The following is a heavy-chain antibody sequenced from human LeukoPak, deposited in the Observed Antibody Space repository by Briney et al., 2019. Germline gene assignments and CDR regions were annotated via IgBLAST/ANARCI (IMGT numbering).Heavy chain of an antibody. D-gene: IGHD3-22*01. J-gene: IGHJ4*02. CDR3: ARNYYYDSSGYYPGYFDY. Sequence: PSETLSLTCTVSGGSISSGGSYWSWIRQHPGKGLEWIGEINHSGSTNYNPSLKSRVTISVDTSKNQFSLKLSSVTAADTAVYYCARNYYYDSSGYYPGYFDYWGQGTLVTVSS. CDR1: GGSISSGGSY. V-gene: IGHV4-39*07. CDR2: INHSGST.